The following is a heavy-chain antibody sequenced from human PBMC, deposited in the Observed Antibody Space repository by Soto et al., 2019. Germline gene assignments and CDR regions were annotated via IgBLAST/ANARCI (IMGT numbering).Heavy chain of an antibody. J-gene: IGHJ4*02. CDR1: GYTFTSYG. D-gene: IGHD1-1*01. Sequence: QVHLVQSGAEVKKPGASVKVSCKSSGYTFTSYGITWVRQAPGQGLEWMGWISAHNGNTDYAQKLQGRVIVTRDTSTSTAYMELRSLISDDTAVYYCARGRYGDYWGQGALVNVSS. CDR3: ARGRYGDY. CDR2: ISAHNGNT. V-gene: IGHV1-18*01.